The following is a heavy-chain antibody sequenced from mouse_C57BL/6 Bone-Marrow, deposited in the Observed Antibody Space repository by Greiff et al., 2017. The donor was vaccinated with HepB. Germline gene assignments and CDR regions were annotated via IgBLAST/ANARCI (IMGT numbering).Heavy chain of an antibody. Sequence: EVQLQQSGPELVKPGASVKISCKASGYSFTGYYMNWVKQSPEKSLGWIGEINPSTGGTTYNQKFKAKATLTVDKSSSTAYMQLKSLTSEDSAVYYCARYGGSIYEDYFDYWGQGTTLTVSS. V-gene: IGHV1-42*01. D-gene: IGHD1-1*01. J-gene: IGHJ2*01. CDR1: GYSFTGYY. CDR2: INPSTGGT. CDR3: ARYGGSIYEDYFDY.